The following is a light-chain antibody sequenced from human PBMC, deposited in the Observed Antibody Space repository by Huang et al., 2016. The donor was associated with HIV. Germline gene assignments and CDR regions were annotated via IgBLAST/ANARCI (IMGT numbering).Light chain of an antibody. CDR2: GAS. V-gene: IGKV3-20*01. CDR1: QSVSSSY. CDR3: QQYGSSPLGT. Sequence: EIVLTQSPGTLSSSPGERATLSCRASQSVSSSYLAWYQQKPGQAPRLLIYGASSRATGIPDRFSGSGSGTDFTLTISRLEPEDFAVYYCQQYGSSPLGTFGQGTKLEIK. J-gene: IGKJ2*01.